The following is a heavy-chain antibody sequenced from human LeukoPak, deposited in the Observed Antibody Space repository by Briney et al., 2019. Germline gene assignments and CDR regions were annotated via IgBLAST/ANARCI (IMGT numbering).Heavy chain of an antibody. J-gene: IGHJ5*02. CDR3: ARLKDWFDP. V-gene: IGHV4-38-2*02. CDR2: IYHSGST. CDR1: GYSISSGDY. Sequence: PAETLSLTCTVSGYSISSGDYCGWIRQPPGKGLGWIGSIYHSGSTYYNPSLKSRVTISVDTSKNQFSLKLSSVTAADTAVYYCARLKDWFDPWGQGTLVTVSS.